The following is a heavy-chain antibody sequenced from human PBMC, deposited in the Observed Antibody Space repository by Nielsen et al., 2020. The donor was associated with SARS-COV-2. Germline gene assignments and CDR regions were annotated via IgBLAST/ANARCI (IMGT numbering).Heavy chain of an antibody. Sequence: GGSLRLSCAASGFTFSSYEMNWVRQAPGKGLEWVSYISSSGSTIYYADPVKGRFTISRDNAKNSLYLQMNSLRAEDTAVYYCAIRGYSYGFIDYFDYWGQGTLVTVSS. CDR3: AIRGYSYGFIDYFDY. D-gene: IGHD5-18*01. CDR1: GFTFSSYE. CDR2: ISSSGSTI. J-gene: IGHJ4*02. V-gene: IGHV3-48*03.